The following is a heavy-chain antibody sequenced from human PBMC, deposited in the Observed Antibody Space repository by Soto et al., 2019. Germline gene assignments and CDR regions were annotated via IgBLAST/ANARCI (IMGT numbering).Heavy chain of an antibody. V-gene: IGHV4-39*01. CDR2: IYYSGST. D-gene: IGHD4-17*01. Sequence: SETLSLTCTGSGGSISSSSYYGGWIRQPPGKGLEWIGSIYYSGSTYYNPSLKSRVTISVDTSKNQFSLKLSSVTAADTAGYFRGRHRLPQNWFDPWGQGTLVTVSS. CDR1: GGSISSSSYY. CDR3: GRHRLPQNWFDP. J-gene: IGHJ5*02.